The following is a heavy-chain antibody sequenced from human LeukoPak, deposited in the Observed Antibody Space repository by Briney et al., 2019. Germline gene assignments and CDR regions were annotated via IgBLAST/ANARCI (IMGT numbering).Heavy chain of an antibody. CDR2: IYNSGST. CDR1: GGFISSYY. J-gene: IGHJ5*02. V-gene: IGHV4-59*08. Sequence: SETLSLTCTVSGGFISSYYWSWIRQPPGKGLEWIGYIYNSGSTNYNPSLKSRVTISVDTSKNHFSLKLSSVTAADTAVYYCARLMGGLRWFDPWGQGTLAIVSS. D-gene: IGHD3-16*01. CDR3: ARLMGGLRWFDP.